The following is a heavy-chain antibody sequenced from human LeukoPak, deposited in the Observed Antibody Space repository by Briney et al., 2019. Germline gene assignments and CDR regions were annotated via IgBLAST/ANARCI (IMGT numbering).Heavy chain of an antibody. D-gene: IGHD1-26*01. Sequence: PGGSLRLSCAASGFTVSSNYMSWVRPAPGKGLEWVSVIYSGGSTYYADSVKGRFTISRDNSKNTLYLQMNSLRAEDTAVYYCARASAHSAFNAFDIWGQGTMVTVSS. J-gene: IGHJ3*02. V-gene: IGHV3-53*01. CDR3: ARASAHSAFNAFDI. CDR2: IYSGGST. CDR1: GFTVSSNY.